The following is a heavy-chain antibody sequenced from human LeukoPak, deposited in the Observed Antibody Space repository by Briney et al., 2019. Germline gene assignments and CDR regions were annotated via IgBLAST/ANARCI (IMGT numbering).Heavy chain of an antibody. J-gene: IGHJ4*02. CDR2: IYYSGST. CDR1: GGSLSSGGYY. Sequence: SETLSLACIVSGGSLSSGGYYWSSIRQHPGTGLEWLGYIYYSGSTYYNPSLKSRVTISVDTSKNQFSLKLSSVTAADTAVYYCAREKSMDPTIDYWGQGTLVTVSS. D-gene: IGHD1-14*01. CDR3: AREKSMDPTIDY. V-gene: IGHV4-31*03.